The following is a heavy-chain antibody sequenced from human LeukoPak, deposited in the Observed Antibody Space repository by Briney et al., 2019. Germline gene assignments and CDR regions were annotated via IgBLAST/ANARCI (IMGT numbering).Heavy chain of an antibody. CDR1: GFTFDDYA. J-gene: IGHJ4*02. CDR3: ARDRATTSVDY. D-gene: IGHD1-26*01. Sequence: PGGSLRLSCAASGFTFDDYAMHWVRQAPGKGLEWVSLISGDGGSTYYADSVKGRFTISRDNSKNTLYLQMNSLRAEDTAVYYCARDRATTSVDYWGQGTLVTVSS. CDR2: ISGDGGST. V-gene: IGHV3-43*02.